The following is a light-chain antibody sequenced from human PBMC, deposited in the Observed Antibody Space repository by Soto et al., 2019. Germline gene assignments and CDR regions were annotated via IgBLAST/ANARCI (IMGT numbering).Light chain of an antibody. J-gene: IGLJ1*01. CDR1: NIGSKN. Sequence: SYDLTQPPSVSVAPGQTARITCGGNNIGSKNVHWYQQKPGQAPVLVVYDDSDRPSGIPERFSGSNSGNTATLTISRVEAGDEADYFCQVWDSSSDHYVFGAGTKLTVL. CDR2: DDS. CDR3: QVWDSSSDHYV. V-gene: IGLV3-21*02.